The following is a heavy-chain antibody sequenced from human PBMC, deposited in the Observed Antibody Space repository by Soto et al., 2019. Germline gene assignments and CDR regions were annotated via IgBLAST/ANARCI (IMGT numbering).Heavy chain of an antibody. CDR3: AKGYHNFDY. D-gene: IGHD2-2*01. CDR1: GFTFSSYG. V-gene: IGHV3-30*18. J-gene: IGHJ4*02. Sequence: GGSRRLSCAASGFTFSSYGMHWVRQAPGKGLEWVAVISYDGSNKYYADSVKGRFTISRDNSKNTLYLQMNSLRVEDTAVYYCAKGYHNFDYWGLGTLVTVSS. CDR2: ISYDGSNK.